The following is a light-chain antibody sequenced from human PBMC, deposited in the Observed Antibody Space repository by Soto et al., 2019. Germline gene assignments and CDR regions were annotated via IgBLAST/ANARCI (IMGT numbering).Light chain of an antibody. Sequence: EVVLTQSPATLSLSPGERATLSCRASQSVSTYLAWYQQKPAQPPKLLIYGASNRANGTPARFSGSGSGTYVTPTINSRDPENFGVYYCDQPNNWPPFTLGPGTKVEIK. CDR2: GAS. V-gene: IGKV3-11*01. CDR1: QSVSTY. CDR3: DQPNNWPPFT. J-gene: IGKJ3*01.